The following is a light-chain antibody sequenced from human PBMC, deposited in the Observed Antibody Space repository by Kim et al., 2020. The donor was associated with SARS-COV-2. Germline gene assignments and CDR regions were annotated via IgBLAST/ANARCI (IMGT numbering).Light chain of an antibody. V-gene: IGKV2-30*01. Sequence: PASISCRSGQNLVYTAANTCLNWVEERSGQSPRRLIYEVSKRDSGVPDRFSGSGSGTDFTRKISRVEAEDVGIYYCMQGTRWALFSFGQGTKLEI. CDR2: EVS. J-gene: IGKJ2*03. CDR1: QNLVYTAANTC. CDR3: MQGTRWALFS.